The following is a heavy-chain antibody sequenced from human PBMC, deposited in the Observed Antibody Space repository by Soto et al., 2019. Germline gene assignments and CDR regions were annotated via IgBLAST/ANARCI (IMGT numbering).Heavy chain of an antibody. CDR3: ASLSRKEHNFAMDT. V-gene: IGHV3-53*02. CDR2: MYSSGTT. CDR1: GFSVSSNF. D-gene: IGHD1-1*01. Sequence: EVQLVETGGGLIQPGGSLRLSCAVSGFSVSSNFMSWVRQAPGKGLEWVSVMYSSGTTHDADSVKGRFTISRDNSKNTGYLELNSLRVEDTAVYYCASLSRKEHNFAMDTWGQGTTVIVSS. J-gene: IGHJ6*02.